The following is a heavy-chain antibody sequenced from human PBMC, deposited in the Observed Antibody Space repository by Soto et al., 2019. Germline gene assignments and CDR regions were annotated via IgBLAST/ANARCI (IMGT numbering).Heavy chain of an antibody. D-gene: IGHD2-2*01. V-gene: IGHV2-5*02. Sequence: QITLKESGPTLVKPTQTLTLTCTFSGFSLSTSGVGVGWIRQPPGKALEWLAPIYLDDDKRYSPSLQSRPTITQDPSKTPVALTLTTMDPVDTATYYCAHARGLPAAMPVFDYWGQGTLVTVSS. J-gene: IGHJ4*02. CDR2: IYLDDDK. CDR1: GFSLSTSGVG. CDR3: AHARGLPAAMPVFDY.